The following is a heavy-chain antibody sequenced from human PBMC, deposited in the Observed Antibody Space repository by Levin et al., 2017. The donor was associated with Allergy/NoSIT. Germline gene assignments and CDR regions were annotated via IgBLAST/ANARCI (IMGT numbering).Heavy chain of an antibody. CDR2: VSSRFLT. V-gene: IGHV4-59*01. Sequence: PSQTLSLTCTVSGGSISSSYWSWIRQPPGKGLEWLLSVSSRFLTPSPPSLPIRVTISVDTSKNRFSLKLSSVTAADTAVYYCARDTVGPYGMDVWGQGTTVTVSS. CDR3: ARDTVGPYGMDV. J-gene: IGHJ6*02. CDR1: GGSISSSY. D-gene: IGHD4-17*01.